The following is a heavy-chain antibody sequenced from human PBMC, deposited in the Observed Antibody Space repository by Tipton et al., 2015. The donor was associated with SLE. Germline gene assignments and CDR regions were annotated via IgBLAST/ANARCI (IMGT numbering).Heavy chain of an antibody. V-gene: IGHV4-39*07. CDR2: VYYTGNT. D-gene: IGHD2-15*01. Sequence: TLSLTCIVSGDSISSSSYYWGWIRQPPGKGLEWVGTVYYTGNTFYNPSLKSRVTISVDTSKNQFSLNLSSVTAADTAVYYCASGGVTYYYYYYMDVWGKGTTVTVSS. CDR3: ASGGVTYYYYYYMDV. J-gene: IGHJ6*03. CDR1: GDSISSSSYY.